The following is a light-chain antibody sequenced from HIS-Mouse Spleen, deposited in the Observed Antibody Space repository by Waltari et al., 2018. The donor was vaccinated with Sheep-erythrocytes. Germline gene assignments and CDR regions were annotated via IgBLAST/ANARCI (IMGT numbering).Light chain of an antibody. Sequence: DIQMTQSPSSLSASVGDRVTIPCRASQSISSYLNWYQQKPGNAPKLLIYAASSLQSGVPSRFSGSGSGTDFTLTISSLQPEDFATYYCQQSYSTPPLTFGGGTKVEIK. J-gene: IGKJ4*01. CDR3: QQSYSTPPLT. CDR1: QSISSY. V-gene: IGKV1-39*01. CDR2: AAS.